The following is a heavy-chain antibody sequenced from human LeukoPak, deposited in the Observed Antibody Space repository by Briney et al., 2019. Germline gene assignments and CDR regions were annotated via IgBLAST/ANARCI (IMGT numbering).Heavy chain of an antibody. D-gene: IGHD3-22*01. J-gene: IGHJ4*02. Sequence: GGSLRLSCAGSGFMFSNHAMSWVRQAPGKRLEWVSGISTRGGGIYYADSVKGRFTISRDNSKNTLYLQMKSLRAEDTAVYYCAKDGFDYYDSSGYYYFDYWGQGTLVTVSS. CDR2: ISTRGGGI. CDR3: AKDGFDYYDSSGYYYFDY. V-gene: IGHV3-23*01. CDR1: GFMFSNHA.